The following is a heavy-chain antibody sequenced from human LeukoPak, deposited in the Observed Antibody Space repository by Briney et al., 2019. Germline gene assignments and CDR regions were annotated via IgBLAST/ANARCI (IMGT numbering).Heavy chain of an antibody. J-gene: IGHJ4*02. D-gene: IGHD3-16*01. CDR2: ITYAGT. V-gene: IGHV3-23*01. CDR3: ANRYVSEY. CDR1: GFIFSDYA. Sequence: PGGSLRLSCAASGFIFSDYAMNWVRQAPGKGLEWVSTITYAGTYYADSVKGRFITSRADSKSTLYLQMNSLRADDTAVYFCANRYVSEYWGQGILVTVHS.